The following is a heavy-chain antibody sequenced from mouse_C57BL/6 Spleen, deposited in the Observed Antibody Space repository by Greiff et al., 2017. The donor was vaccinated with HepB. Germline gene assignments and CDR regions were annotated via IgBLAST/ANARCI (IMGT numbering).Heavy chain of an antibody. CDR2: IYPGDGDT. V-gene: IGHV1-82*01. J-gene: IGHJ2*01. Sequence: QVQLQQSGPELVKPGASVKISCKASGYSFSSSWMNWVKQRPGKGLEWIGRIYPGDGDTNYNGKFKGKATLTADKSSSTAYMQLSSLTSEDSAVYFCARANYDYDRVYFDYWGQGTTLTVSS. D-gene: IGHD2-4*01. CDR3: ARANYDYDRVYFDY. CDR1: GYSFSSSW.